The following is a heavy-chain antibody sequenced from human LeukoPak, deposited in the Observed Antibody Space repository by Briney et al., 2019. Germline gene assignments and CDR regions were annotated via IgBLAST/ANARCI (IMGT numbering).Heavy chain of an antibody. D-gene: IGHD2-8*02. CDR2: INPNSGGT. Sequence: GASVTVSCKASVYTFTGYFMHWVRQAPGQGLEWMGWINPNSGGTNYAQKFQGRVTMTRDTSISTAYMELSSLRSDDTAVYYCAREVLAKNYGMDVWGQGTTVTVSS. J-gene: IGHJ6*02. CDR3: AREVLAKNYGMDV. CDR1: VYTFTGYF. V-gene: IGHV1-2*02.